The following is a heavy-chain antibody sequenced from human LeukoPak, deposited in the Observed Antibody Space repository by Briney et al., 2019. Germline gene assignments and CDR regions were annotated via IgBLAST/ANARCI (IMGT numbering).Heavy chain of an antibody. Sequence: SETLSLTCTVSGGSISSSSYYWGWIRQPPGKGLEWIGSIYYSGSTNYNPSLKSRVTISVDTSKNQFSLKLSSVTAADTAVYYCARGNIAAAGTPTVNWFDPWGQGTLVTVSS. J-gene: IGHJ5*02. CDR3: ARGNIAAAGTPTVNWFDP. CDR2: IYYSGST. CDR1: GGSISSSSYY. D-gene: IGHD6-13*01. V-gene: IGHV4-39*07.